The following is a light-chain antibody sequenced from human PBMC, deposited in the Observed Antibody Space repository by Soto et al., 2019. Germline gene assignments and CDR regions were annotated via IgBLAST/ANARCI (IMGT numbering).Light chain of an antibody. CDR3: QNYNSAPLT. CDR1: QGISNS. CDR2: AAS. V-gene: IGKV1-27*01. Sequence: DIQMTQSPSSLSASVGDTVTITCRASQGISNSLAMFQKKPGRVPQFLIYAASTLHPGVPPRFSGSGSGTDFTLTISSLQTEDVATYYYQNYNSAPLTFGPGTRVEIK. J-gene: IGKJ3*01.